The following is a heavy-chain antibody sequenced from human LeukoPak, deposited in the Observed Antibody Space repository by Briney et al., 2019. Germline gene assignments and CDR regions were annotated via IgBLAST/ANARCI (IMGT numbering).Heavy chain of an antibody. CDR1: GGSISSYC. D-gene: IGHD2-2*02. Sequence: SETLSLTCAVSGGSISSYCWSWIRQPPGKGLEWIGYVYDSGITYYNPSLKSRVTISGDTSKNHFSLKLSSVTAADTAVYYCARSPLYDGFDVWGQGTMVTVSS. V-gene: IGHV4-59*08. CDR3: ARSPLYDGFDV. J-gene: IGHJ3*01. CDR2: VYDSGIT.